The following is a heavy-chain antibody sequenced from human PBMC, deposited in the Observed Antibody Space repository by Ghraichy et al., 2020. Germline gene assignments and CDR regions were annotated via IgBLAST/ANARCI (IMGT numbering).Heavy chain of an antibody. J-gene: IGHJ6*02. D-gene: IGHD2/OR15-2a*01. V-gene: IGHV4-34*01. CDR2: INHSGST. CDR3: ARFRTTGRGETNRDPYYYCGMDV. Sequence: SETLSLTCAVYGGSFSGYYWSWIRQPPGKGLEWIGEINHSGSTNYNPSLKSRVTISVDTSKNQFSLKLSSVTAADTAVYYCARFRTTGRGETNRDPYYYCGMDVWAQGTTVTVSS. CDR1: GGSFSGYY.